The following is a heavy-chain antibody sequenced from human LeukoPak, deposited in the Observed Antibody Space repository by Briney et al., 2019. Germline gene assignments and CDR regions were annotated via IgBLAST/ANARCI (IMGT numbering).Heavy chain of an antibody. Sequence: SETLSLTCTVSGGPINNYYWSWVRQPPGKGLEWTGYIYYSGSTNYNPSLKSRVTISVDTSKNQFSLKLSSVTAADTAIYYCARAVSGRFDYWGQGTLVTVSS. CDR3: ARAVSGRFDY. J-gene: IGHJ4*02. CDR2: IYYSGST. CDR1: GGPINNYY. V-gene: IGHV4-59*08. D-gene: IGHD6-19*01.